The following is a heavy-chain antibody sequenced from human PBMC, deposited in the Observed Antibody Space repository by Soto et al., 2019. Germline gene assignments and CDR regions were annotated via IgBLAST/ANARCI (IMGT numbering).Heavy chain of an antibody. CDR3: AINSNIGSAFDI. D-gene: IGHD3-10*01. CDR1: GGSISSGGYF. J-gene: IGHJ3*02. V-gene: IGHV4-31*03. CDR2: IYYSGST. Sequence: SETLSLTCTVSGGSISSGGYFCSWIRQHPEKGLEWIGYIYYSGSTYYNPSLKSRVTISVDICKNQFSLKLSSVTAADTAVYYFAINSNIGSAFDIWGQGTMVTVSS.